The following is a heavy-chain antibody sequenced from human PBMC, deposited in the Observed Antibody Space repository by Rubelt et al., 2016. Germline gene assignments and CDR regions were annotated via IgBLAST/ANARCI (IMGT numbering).Heavy chain of an antibody. CDR3: AKGGNVVVTARLYYFDY. J-gene: IGHJ4*02. V-gene: IGHV3-23*01. D-gene: IGHD2-21*02. Sequence: EVQLLEYGGGLVQPGGSLRLSCAASGFTFSSYAMSWVSQAPGKGLEWVSAISGSGGSTYYADSVKGRFTISRDNSKNTLYLQMNSLRAEDTAVYYCAKGGNVVVTARLYYFDYWGQGTLVTVSS. CDR1: GFTFSSYA. CDR2: ISGSGGST.